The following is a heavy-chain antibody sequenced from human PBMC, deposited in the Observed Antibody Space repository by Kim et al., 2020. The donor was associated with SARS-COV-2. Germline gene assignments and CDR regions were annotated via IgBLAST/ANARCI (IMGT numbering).Heavy chain of an antibody. Sequence: ASVKVSCKASGYTFTGYYMHWVRQAPGQGLEWMVRINPNSGGTNYAQKFQGRVTMTRDTSISTAYMELSRLRSDDTAVYYCARAAWGSGRGGYYMDVWGKGTTVTVSS. J-gene: IGHJ6*03. CDR2: INPNSGGT. CDR3: ARAAWGSGRGGYYMDV. V-gene: IGHV1-2*06. CDR1: GYTFTGYY. D-gene: IGHD6-19*01.